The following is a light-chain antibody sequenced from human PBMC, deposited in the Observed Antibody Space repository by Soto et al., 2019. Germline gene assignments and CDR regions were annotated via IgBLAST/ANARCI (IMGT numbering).Light chain of an antibody. CDR1: QTIGTY. Sequence: DIEVTQTTSSLAASLGDRVTITCRASQTIGTYVNWYRQKSGAAPELLIYDASTLQSGVPSRFRGGASGTDFTLTISSLQLDDFATYYCQQSYNTPLTFGQGTKADIK. CDR2: DAS. CDR3: QQSYNTPLT. V-gene: IGKV1-39*01. J-gene: IGKJ1*01.